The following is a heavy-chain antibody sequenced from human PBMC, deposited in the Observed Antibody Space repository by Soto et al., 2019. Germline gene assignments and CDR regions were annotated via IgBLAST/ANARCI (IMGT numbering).Heavy chain of an antibody. CDR2: IYYSGST. Sequence: SETLSLTCTVSGGSISSYYWSWIRQPPGKGLEWIGYIYYSGSTNYNPSLKSRVTISVDTSKNQFSLKLSSVTAADTAVYYCARGGGMVGATDFFYYYYGMDVWGQGTTVTVSS. J-gene: IGHJ6*02. CDR3: ARGGGMVGATDFFYYYYGMDV. CDR1: GGSISSYY. V-gene: IGHV4-59*01. D-gene: IGHD1-26*01.